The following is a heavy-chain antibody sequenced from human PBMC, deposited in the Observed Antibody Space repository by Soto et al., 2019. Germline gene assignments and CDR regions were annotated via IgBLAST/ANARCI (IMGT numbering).Heavy chain of an antibody. CDR3: AKDGYTYGSADF. V-gene: IGHV3-30*18. D-gene: IGHD5-18*01. Sequence: PGGSLRLSCAASGFTFSNYGMHWVRQAPGKGLEWVALISSDESNKYYADTVKGRFTISRDNSKNTQYQKMNSLRVYVTAVYYCAKDGYTYGSADFWGQGTLVTVSS. CDR1: GFTFSNYG. J-gene: IGHJ4*02. CDR2: ISSDESNK.